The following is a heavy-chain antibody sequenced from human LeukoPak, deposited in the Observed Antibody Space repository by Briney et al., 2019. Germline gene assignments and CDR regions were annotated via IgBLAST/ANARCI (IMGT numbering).Heavy chain of an antibody. CDR3: AKGRGHGDYALDP. CDR2: ISGSGVGT. D-gene: IGHD4-17*01. J-gene: IGHJ5*02. CDR1: GFTFSSYA. V-gene: IGHV3-23*01. Sequence: GSLRLSCAASGFTFSSYAMSWVRQAPGKGLEWVSGISGSGVGTFYADSVKGRFTISRDNSKNTLFLQMNSLRTEDTAIYYCAKGRGHGDYALDPWGQGTLVTVSS.